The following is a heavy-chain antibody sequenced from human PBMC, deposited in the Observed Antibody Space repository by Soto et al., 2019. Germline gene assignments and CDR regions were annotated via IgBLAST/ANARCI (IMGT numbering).Heavy chain of an antibody. Sequence: QITLKESGPTLVKPTQTLTLTCTFSGFSLSTSGVGVGWIRQPPGKALEWLALIYWDDDKRYSPSLKSRVTITKATSKNQVVLTMTNIDPVDTATYYCAHRRGIDVANNWFDPWGQGTLVTVSS. CDR3: AHRRGIDVANNWFDP. V-gene: IGHV2-5*02. CDR1: GFSLSTSGVG. D-gene: IGHD6-19*01. CDR2: IYWDDDK. J-gene: IGHJ5*02.